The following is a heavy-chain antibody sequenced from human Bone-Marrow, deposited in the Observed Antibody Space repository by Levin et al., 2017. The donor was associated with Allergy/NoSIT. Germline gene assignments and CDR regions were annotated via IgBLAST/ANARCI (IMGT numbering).Heavy chain of an antibody. D-gene: IGHD3-10*01. CDR3: ARSRGSESGSYPFDY. Sequence: SSETLSLTCTVSGDSISSFYWHWIRQPPGRGLEWIGYIYYSGSTNYNPSLKSRVTLSIDTSKNHFSLKLTSVTAADSAVYYCARSRGSESGSYPFDYWGRGTLVTVSS. CDR2: IYYSGST. V-gene: IGHV4-59*01. J-gene: IGHJ4*02. CDR1: GDSISSFY.